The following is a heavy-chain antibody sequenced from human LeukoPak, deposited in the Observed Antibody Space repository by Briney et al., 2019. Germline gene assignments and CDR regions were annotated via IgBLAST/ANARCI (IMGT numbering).Heavy chain of an antibody. Sequence: GGSLRLSCAASGFTFSSYAMSWVRQAPGKGLEWVSAISGSGGSTYYADSVKGRFTISRDNSKNTLYLQMNSLRAEDTAVYYCAKDRFRTPSTPADKWLAWFDPWGQGTLVTVSS. CDR3: AKDRFRTPSTPADKWLAWFDP. J-gene: IGHJ5*02. CDR2: ISGSGGST. V-gene: IGHV3-23*01. D-gene: IGHD2-15*01. CDR1: GFTFSSYA.